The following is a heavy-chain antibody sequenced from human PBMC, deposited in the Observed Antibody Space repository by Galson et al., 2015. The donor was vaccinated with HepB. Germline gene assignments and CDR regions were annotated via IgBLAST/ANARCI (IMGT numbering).Heavy chain of an antibody. Sequence: SVKVSCKASGGTFSSYAISWVRQAPGQGLEWMGGIIPIFGTANYAQKFQGRVTITADESTSTAYMELSSLRSEDTAVYYCARVAGYCSGGSCNPDGYWGQGTLVTVSS. CDR1: GGTFSSYA. CDR3: ARVAGYCSGGSCNPDGY. V-gene: IGHV1-69*13. D-gene: IGHD2-15*01. CDR2: IIPIFGTA. J-gene: IGHJ4*02.